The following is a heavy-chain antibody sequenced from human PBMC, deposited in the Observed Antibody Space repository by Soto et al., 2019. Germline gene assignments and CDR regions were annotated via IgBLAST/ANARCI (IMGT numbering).Heavy chain of an antibody. CDR2: ISGSGAST. V-gene: IGHV3-23*01. CDR3: AKDKGSLGAGSYGIFDY. CDR1: GFTFISYA. J-gene: IGHJ4*02. D-gene: IGHD3-10*01. Sequence: EVQLLESGGGLVQPGGSLRLSCAASGFTFISYAMIWVRQAPGKGLEWVSGISGSGASTFYADSLKGRFTISRDNSKNTLYLQMSSLRAEDTAVYYCAKDKGSLGAGSYGIFDYWGQGPLVTVSS.